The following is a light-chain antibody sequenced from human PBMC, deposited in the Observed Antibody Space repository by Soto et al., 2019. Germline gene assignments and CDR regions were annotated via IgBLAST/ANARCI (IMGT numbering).Light chain of an antibody. CDR3: QQLNTFPIT. V-gene: IGKV1-9*01. J-gene: IGKJ5*01. Sequence: DIQLTQSPSFLSASVGDRVTITCRASQGISSYLAWYQQTPGKAPKPLIYASSTLQSGVPSRFSGSGSGTEFTLTISSLQPEDFATYFCQQLNTFPITFGQGTRL. CDR1: QGISSY. CDR2: ASS.